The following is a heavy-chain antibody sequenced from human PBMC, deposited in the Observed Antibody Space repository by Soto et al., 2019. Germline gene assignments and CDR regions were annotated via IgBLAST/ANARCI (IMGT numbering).Heavy chain of an antibody. D-gene: IGHD2-2*01. Sequence: QVQLVESGGGVVQPGRSLRLSCAASGFTFSSYGMHWVRQAPGKGLEWVAVIWYDGSNKYYADSVKGRFTISRDNSKNTLYLQMNSLRAEDTAVYYCARDRFGSRSPYYFDYWGQGTLVTVSS. V-gene: IGHV3-33*01. J-gene: IGHJ4*02. CDR3: ARDRFGSRSPYYFDY. CDR2: IWYDGSNK. CDR1: GFTFSSYG.